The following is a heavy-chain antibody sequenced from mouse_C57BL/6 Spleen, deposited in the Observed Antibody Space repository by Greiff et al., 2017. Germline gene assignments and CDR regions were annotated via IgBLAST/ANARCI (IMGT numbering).Heavy chain of an antibody. CDR2: ISDGGSYT. CDR3: ARDGITTVEATDYFGY. CDR1: GFTFSSYA. D-gene: IGHD1-1*01. J-gene: IGHJ2*01. V-gene: IGHV5-4*01. Sequence: EVMLVESGGGLVKPGGSLKLSCAASGFTFSSYAMSWVRQTPEKRLEWVATISDGGSYTYYPDNVKGRCTISRDNAKNNLYLQMSHLKSEDTAMYYCARDGITTVEATDYFGYWGQGTTLTFSS.